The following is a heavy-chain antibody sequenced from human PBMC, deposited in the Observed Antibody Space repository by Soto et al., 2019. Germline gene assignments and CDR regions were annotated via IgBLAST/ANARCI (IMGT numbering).Heavy chain of an antibody. CDR3: AANYYDSSGYSDY. V-gene: IGHV5-51*01. CDR1: GYSFTSYW. Sequence: EPLKISCKGSGYSFTSYWIGWVRQMPGKGLEWMGIIYPGDSDTRYSPSFQGQVTISADKSISTAYLQWSSLKASDTAMYYCAANYYDSSGYSDYWGQGTLVTVSS. CDR2: IYPGDSDT. J-gene: IGHJ4*02. D-gene: IGHD3-22*01.